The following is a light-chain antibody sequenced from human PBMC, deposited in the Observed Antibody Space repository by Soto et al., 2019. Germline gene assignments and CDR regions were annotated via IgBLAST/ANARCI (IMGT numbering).Light chain of an antibody. CDR1: QGISSY. CDR2: AAS. J-gene: IGKJ4*01. Sequence: AIRMTQSPSSLSASTGDRVTITCRAGQGISSYLAWYQQKPGKAPKLLVYAASTLQCGVPSRFSGSGSGTHFTITISCPHSEDFATYYCQQYYSYPLLFGGGTKVDI. CDR3: QQYYSYPLL. V-gene: IGKV1-8*01.